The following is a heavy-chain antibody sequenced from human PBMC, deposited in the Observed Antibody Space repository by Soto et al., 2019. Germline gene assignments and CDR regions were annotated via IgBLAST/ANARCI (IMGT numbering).Heavy chain of an antibody. CDR3: ARDLGKAFGGVRGFDI. CDR1: GGTFSSYT. V-gene: IGHV1-69*04. D-gene: IGHD3-16*01. J-gene: IGHJ3*02. CDR2: IIPILGIA. Sequence: ASVKVSCKASGGTFSSYTISWVRQAPGQGLEWMGRIIPILGIANYAQKFQGRVTITADKSTSTAYMELSSPRSEDTAAYYCARDLGKAFGGVRGFDIWGQGTMVTVSS.